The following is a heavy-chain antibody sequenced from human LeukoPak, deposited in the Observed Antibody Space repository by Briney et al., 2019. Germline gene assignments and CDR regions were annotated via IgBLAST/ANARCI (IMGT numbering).Heavy chain of an antibody. CDR3: AKDLAPYYDSSGYPSY. CDR1: GFTFSSYA. Sequence: GGSLRLSCAASGFTFSSYAMSWVRQAPGKGLEWVSAISGSGGSTYYADSAKGRFTISRDNSKNTLYLQMNSLRPEDTAVYYCAKDLAPYYDSSGYPSYWGQGTLVTVSS. CDR2: ISGSGGST. D-gene: IGHD3-22*01. V-gene: IGHV3-23*01. J-gene: IGHJ4*02.